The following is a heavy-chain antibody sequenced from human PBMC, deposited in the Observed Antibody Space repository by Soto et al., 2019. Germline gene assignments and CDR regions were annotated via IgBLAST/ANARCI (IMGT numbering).Heavy chain of an antibody. CDR1: GFAFSSYA. J-gene: IGHJ5*02. D-gene: IGHD6-25*01. CDR2: ISSSGEIT. CDR3: AKDKISRSVVAASRNWFDP. V-gene: IGHV3-23*01. Sequence: GGSLRLSCAASGFAFSSYAMNWVRQAPGKGLEWVSSISSSGEITFYADSVKGRFTISRDNSNNTLFLQMNSLRADDTAVYFCAKDKISRSVVAASRNWFDPWGQGTLVTVSS.